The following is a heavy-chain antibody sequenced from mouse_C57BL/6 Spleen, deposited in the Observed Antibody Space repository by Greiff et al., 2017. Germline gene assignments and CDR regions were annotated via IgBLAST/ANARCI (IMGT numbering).Heavy chain of an antibody. Sequence: QVQLQQSGAELVKPGASVKISCKASGYAFSSYWMNWVKQWPGKGLEWIGQIYPGDGDTNYNGKFKGKATLTADKSSSTAYMQLSSLTSEDSAVYFCATYYDYDGAWFAYWGQGTLVTVSA. CDR3: ATYYDYDGAWFAY. CDR2: IYPGDGDT. J-gene: IGHJ3*01. D-gene: IGHD2-4*01. CDR1: GYAFSSYW. V-gene: IGHV1-80*01.